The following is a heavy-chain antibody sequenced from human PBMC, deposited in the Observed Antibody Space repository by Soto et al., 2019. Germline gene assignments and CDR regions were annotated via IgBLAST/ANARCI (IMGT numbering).Heavy chain of an antibody. CDR2: IYAADSES. D-gene: IGHD3-3*01. J-gene: IGHJ4*02. CDR1: GYRFTSYW. V-gene: IGHV5-51*01. Sequence: PGESLKISCKGSGYRFTSYWIAWVRQKPGKGLEWMGTIYAADSESKYSPSFQGQVSFSADKSNNTAHLHWSSLKASDTATYFCARFVSYYDSLNGYHDYLDYWGQGTPVTVSS. CDR3: ARFVSYYDSLNGYHDYLDY.